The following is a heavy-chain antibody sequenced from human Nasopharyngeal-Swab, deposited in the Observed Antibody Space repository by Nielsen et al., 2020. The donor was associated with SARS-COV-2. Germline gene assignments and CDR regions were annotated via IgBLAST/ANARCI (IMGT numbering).Heavy chain of an antibody. CDR3: AREIYYGSGSYYVDDAFDI. CDR2: LNPNSGGT. Sequence: ASVKVSCKASGYSFTGYYLHWVRQAPGQGPEWVGSLNPNSGGTNYAQKFQGRVTLTLDTSINTAYMDLTSLRSDDTAVYYCAREIYYGSGSYYVDDAFDIWGQGTMVTDSS. V-gene: IGHV1-2*02. CDR1: GYSFTGYY. D-gene: IGHD3-10*01. J-gene: IGHJ3*02.